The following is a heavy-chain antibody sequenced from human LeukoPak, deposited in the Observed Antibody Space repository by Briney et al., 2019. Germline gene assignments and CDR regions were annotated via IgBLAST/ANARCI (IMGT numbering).Heavy chain of an antibody. V-gene: IGHV1-69*10. CDR2: IIPILGIA. CDR1: GGTFSSYA. D-gene: IGHD3-22*01. Sequence: ASVKVSCKASGGTFSSYAISWVRQAPGQGLEWMGGIIPILGIANYAQKFQGRVTITAEKSTSTAYMELSSLRSEDTAVYYCARLTSYYYDSSGYYYTGRFDYWGQGTLVTVSS. CDR3: ARLTSYYYDSSGYYYTGRFDY. J-gene: IGHJ4*02.